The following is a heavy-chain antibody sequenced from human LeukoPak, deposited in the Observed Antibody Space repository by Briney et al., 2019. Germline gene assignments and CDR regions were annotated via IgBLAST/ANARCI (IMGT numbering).Heavy chain of an antibody. CDR2: IYYSGNT. D-gene: IGHD2-2*01. Sequence: SETLSLTCTVSGGSISSSSYYWGWIRQPPGKGLEWIGSIYYSGNTYYNPSLKSRVTISVDTSKNQFSLKLSSVTAADTAVYYCARGVPGQGNYWDQGTLVTVSS. CDR3: ARGVPGQGNY. CDR1: GGSISSSSYY. J-gene: IGHJ4*02. V-gene: IGHV4-39*07.